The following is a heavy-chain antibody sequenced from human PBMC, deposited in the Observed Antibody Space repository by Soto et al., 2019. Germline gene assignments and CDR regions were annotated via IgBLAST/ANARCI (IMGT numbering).Heavy chain of an antibody. D-gene: IGHD3-9*01. V-gene: IGHV4-39*01. CDR3: ARGKNGTISYYDILTGYPTSYYYYGMDV. J-gene: IGHJ6*02. Sequence: SETLSLTCTVSGGSISSSSYYWGWIRQPPGKGLEWIGSIYYSGSTYYNPSLKSRVTISVDTSKNQFSLKLSSVTAADTAVYYCARGKNGTISYYDILTGYPTSYYYYGMDVWGQGTTVTVSS. CDR2: IYYSGST. CDR1: GGSISSSSYY.